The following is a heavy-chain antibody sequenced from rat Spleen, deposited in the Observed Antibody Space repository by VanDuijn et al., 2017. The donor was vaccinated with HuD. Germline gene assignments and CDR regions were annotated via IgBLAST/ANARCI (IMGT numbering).Heavy chain of an antibody. Sequence: EVQLQESGPGLVKPSQSLSLTCSVTGYSITSSYRWNWIRKFPGNKLEWIGHISYSGSTSYNPSLKSRISITRDTSKNQFFLQLNSVTTEDTATYYCATDYEGYVMDAWGQGASVTVSS. J-gene: IGHJ4*01. CDR3: ATDYEGYVMDA. D-gene: IGHD1-12*01. CDR1: GYSITSSY. V-gene: IGHV3-1*01. CDR2: ISYSGST.